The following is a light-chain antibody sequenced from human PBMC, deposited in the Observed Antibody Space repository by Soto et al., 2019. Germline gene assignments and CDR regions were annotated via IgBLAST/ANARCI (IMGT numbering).Light chain of an antibody. CDR3: QTWGTGIVI. J-gene: IGLJ2*01. CDR1: SGHSNYA. V-gene: IGLV4-69*01. CDR2: LNRDGSH. Sequence: QFVLTQSPSASASLGASVKLTCTLSSGHSNYAIAWHQQQPEKGPRYLMKLNRDGSHSKGDGIPNRFSGSSSGAERYLTISSLQSEDEADYYCQTWGTGIVIFGGRTKVTVL.